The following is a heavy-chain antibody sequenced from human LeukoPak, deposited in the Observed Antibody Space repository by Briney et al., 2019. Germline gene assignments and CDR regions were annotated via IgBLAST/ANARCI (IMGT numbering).Heavy chain of an antibody. Sequence: ASVKVSYKASGYTFTSNVIHWVRRAPGQRLEWMGWINADNGDTKYSQKFQGRVTIARDTSASTAYMELSSLRFEDTAVYYCARDRGGTGDFDYWGQGTLVTVSS. CDR3: ARDRGGTGDFDY. J-gene: IGHJ4*02. V-gene: IGHV1-3*01. CDR1: GYTFTSNV. D-gene: IGHD1-1*01. CDR2: INADNGDT.